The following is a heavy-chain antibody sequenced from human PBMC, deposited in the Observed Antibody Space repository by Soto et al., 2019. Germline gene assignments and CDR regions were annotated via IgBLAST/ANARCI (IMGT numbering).Heavy chain of an antibody. CDR2: IYYSGST. CDR3: ARMLYDFWSGYYTGPDY. Sequence: QLQLQESGPGLVKPSETLSLTCTVSGGSISSSSYYWGWIRQPPGKGLEWIGSIYYSGSTYYNPSLKSRVTISVDTSKNQFSLKLSSVTAADTAVYYCARMLYDFWSGYYTGPDYWGQGTLVTVSS. V-gene: IGHV4-39*01. J-gene: IGHJ4*02. D-gene: IGHD3-3*01. CDR1: GGSISSSSYY.